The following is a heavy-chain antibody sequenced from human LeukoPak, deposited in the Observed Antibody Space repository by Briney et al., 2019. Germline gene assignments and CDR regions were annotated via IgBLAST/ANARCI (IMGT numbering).Heavy chain of an antibody. CDR1: GFTFSSYS. CDR3: ARSSTVTTRDYFDY. CDR2: ISSSSSYI. Sequence: GGSLRLSCAASGFTFSSYSMNWVRQAPGKGLEWVSFISSSSSYIYYADSVKGRFTISRDNAKNSLYLQMNNLRVEDTAVYYCARSSTVTTRDYFDYWGQGTLVTVSS. V-gene: IGHV3-21*01. D-gene: IGHD4-17*01. J-gene: IGHJ4*02.